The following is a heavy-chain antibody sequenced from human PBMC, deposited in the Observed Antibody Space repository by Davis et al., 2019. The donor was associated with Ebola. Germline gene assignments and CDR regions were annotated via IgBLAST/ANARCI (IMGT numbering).Heavy chain of an antibody. CDR2: ISSSGSTI. CDR3: ARDTYYDYIWGSYRLGTYYYYGMDV. Sequence: GESLKISCAASGFTFSDYYMSWIRQAPGKGLEWVSYISSSGSTIYYADSVKGRFTISRDNAKNSLYLQMNSLRAEDTAVYYCARDTYYDYIWGSYRLGTYYYYGMDVWGQGTTVTVSS. CDR1: GFTFSDYY. J-gene: IGHJ6*02. D-gene: IGHD3-16*02. V-gene: IGHV3-11*04.